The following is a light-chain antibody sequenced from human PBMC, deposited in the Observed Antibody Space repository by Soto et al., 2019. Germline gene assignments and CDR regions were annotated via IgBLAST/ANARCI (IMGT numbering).Light chain of an antibody. CDR2: DDD. CDR1: NIGNKS. V-gene: IGLV3-21*02. Sequence: SYELTQPPSVSVAPGQTAMITCGGNNIGNKSVHWYHQRPGQAPVLVVYDDDDRPSGIPERFSGSNSGNTATLTISRVEAGDEADYYCQVWNGSSDPWVFGGGTQLTVL. J-gene: IGLJ3*02. CDR3: QVWNGSSDPWV.